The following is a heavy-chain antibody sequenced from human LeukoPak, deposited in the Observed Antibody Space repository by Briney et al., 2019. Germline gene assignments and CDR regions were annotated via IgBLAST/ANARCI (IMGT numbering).Heavy chain of an antibody. J-gene: IGHJ4*02. CDR3: ARSAIAAYYFDY. V-gene: IGHV3-21*01. CDR2: ISSSSSYI. Sequence: GGSLRLSCAASGSTFSSYSMNWVRQAPGKGLEWVSSISSSSSYIYYADSVKGRFTISRDNAKNSLYLQMNSLRAEDTAVYYCARSAIAAYYFDYWGQGTLVTVSS. CDR1: GSTFSSYS.